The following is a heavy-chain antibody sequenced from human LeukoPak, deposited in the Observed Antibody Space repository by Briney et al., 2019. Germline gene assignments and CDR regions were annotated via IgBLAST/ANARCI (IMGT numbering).Heavy chain of an antibody. CDR2: IYYSGST. CDR1: GASISSFF. Sequence: PSETLSLTCAVSGASISSFFCNWVRQPPGKGLEWIGSIYYSGSTYYNPSLKSRVTISVDTSKNQFSLKLSSVTAADTAVYYCASGPSSSWTLYYYYYGMDVWGQGTTVTVSS. J-gene: IGHJ6*02. V-gene: IGHV4-59*05. CDR3: ASGPSSSWTLYYYYYGMDV. D-gene: IGHD6-13*01.